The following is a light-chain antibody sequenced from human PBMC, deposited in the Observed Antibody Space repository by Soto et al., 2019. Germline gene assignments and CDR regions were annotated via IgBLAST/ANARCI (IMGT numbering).Light chain of an antibody. V-gene: IGKV3-11*01. J-gene: IGKJ3*01. CDR3: PHRFKWPFT. CDR2: DAS. Sequence: IMLTQSPSTLSLSPGERATLSCRASQSVSSLLAWYQQKPGQAPRLLIYDASNRATGIAARFSGSGSGTDFTLTISSLAPEDFAVYYCPHRFKWPFTFCPGTNVDIK. CDR1: QSVSSL.